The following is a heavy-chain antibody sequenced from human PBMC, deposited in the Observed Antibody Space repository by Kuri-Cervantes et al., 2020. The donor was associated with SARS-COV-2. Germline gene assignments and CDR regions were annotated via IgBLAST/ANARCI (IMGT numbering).Heavy chain of an antibody. D-gene: IGHD3-3*01. CDR3: ARQMMSSITIFGVVITRNWFDP. J-gene: IGHJ5*02. CDR1: DDSISSSNW. Sequence: SETLSLTCAVSDDSISSSNWWSWVRQPPGKGLEWIGEIYHSGSTYYNPSLKSRVIISVDKSKNQFSLKLSSVTAADTAVYYCARQMMSSITIFGVVITRNWFDPWGQGTLVTVSS. CDR2: IYHSGST. V-gene: IGHV4-4*02.